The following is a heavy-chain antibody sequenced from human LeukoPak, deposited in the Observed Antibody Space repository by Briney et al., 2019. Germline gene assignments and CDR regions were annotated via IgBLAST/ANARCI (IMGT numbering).Heavy chain of an antibody. J-gene: IGHJ4*02. CDR1: GGTFSSYA. CDR3: ASGANSYGGY. CDR2: IIPIFGTA. D-gene: IGHD5-18*01. Sequence: SVKVSCQASGGTFSSYAISWVRQAPGQGLEWMGRIIPIFGTANYAQKFQGRVTITTDESTSTACMELSSLRSEDTAVYYCASGANSYGGYWGQGTLVTVSS. V-gene: IGHV1-69*05.